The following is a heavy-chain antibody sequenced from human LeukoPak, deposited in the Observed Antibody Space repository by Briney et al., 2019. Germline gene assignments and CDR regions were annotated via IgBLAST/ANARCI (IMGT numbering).Heavy chain of an antibody. J-gene: IGHJ4*02. CDR3: ARDRGAGTTDGIFDY. V-gene: IGHV1-69*13. D-gene: IGHD1-1*01. Sequence: SVTVSCKASGGTFSSYAISWVRQAPGQGLEWMGGIIPIFGTANYAQKFQGRVTITADESTSTAYMELSSLRSEDTAVYYCARDRGAGTTDGIFDYWGQGTLVTVSS. CDR1: GGTFSSYA. CDR2: IIPIFGTA.